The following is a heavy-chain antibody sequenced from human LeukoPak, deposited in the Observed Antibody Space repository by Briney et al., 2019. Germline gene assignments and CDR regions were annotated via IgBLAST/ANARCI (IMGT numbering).Heavy chain of an antibody. CDR1: GFTFSSYP. D-gene: IGHD6-19*01. J-gene: IGHJ6*03. CDR3: ARAAGWLVLRIYYMDV. V-gene: IGHV3-30*01. Sequence: GGSLRLSCAASGFTFSSYPMHWVHQAPGKGLEWVAVVSHDGTNKYYADSVKGRFTISRDNSKNTLYLQGNSLRPEDAAVYYCARAAGWLVLRIYYMDVWGKGTTVTVSS. CDR2: VSHDGTNK.